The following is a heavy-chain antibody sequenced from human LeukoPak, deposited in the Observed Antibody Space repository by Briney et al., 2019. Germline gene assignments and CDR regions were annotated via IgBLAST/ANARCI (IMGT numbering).Heavy chain of an antibody. V-gene: IGHV3-7*01. J-gene: IGHJ4*02. CDR3: ARDRYCSSTSCYYFDY. CDR1: GFTFSSYW. Sequence: TGGSLRLSCAASGFTFSSYWMSWVRQAPGKGLEWVANIKQDGSEKYYVDSVKGRFTISRDNAKNSLYLQMNSLRAEDTAVYYCARDRYCSSTSCYYFDYWGQGTLVTVSS. D-gene: IGHD2-2*01. CDR2: IKQDGSEK.